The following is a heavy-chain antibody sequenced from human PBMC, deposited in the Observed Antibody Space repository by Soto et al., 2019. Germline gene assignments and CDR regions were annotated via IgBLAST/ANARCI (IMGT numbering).Heavy chain of an antibody. V-gene: IGHV3-23*01. D-gene: IGHD2-21*02. Sequence: EVQLLESGGGLVQPGGSLRLSCAASGFTFGSYAMSWVRQAPRKGLEWVSAISGSGVSSYYADSVKGRFTISKDSSKNTLYLQMTSLRVEDTAVYYCAKAPYCGGDCYLIDDWGQGTLVTVSS. J-gene: IGHJ4*02. CDR3: AKAPYCGGDCYLIDD. CDR1: GFTFGSYA. CDR2: ISGSGVSS.